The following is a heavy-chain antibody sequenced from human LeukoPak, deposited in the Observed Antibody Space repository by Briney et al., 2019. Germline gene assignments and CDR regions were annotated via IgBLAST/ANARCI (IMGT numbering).Heavy chain of an antibody. CDR1: GGSISSGGYY. J-gene: IGHJ6*02. V-gene: IGHV4-31*03. CDR3: SRVFCGPSDHYYYYGLDV. CDR2: IYYSGST. Sequence: SETLSLTCTVSGGSISSGGYYWSWIRQHPGKGLEWIGYIYYSGSTYYNPSLKSRVTISVDTSKNQFSLKLSSVTAAATAVYYCSRVFCGPSDHYYYYGLDVWGQGATVTVSS. D-gene: IGHD2-21*01.